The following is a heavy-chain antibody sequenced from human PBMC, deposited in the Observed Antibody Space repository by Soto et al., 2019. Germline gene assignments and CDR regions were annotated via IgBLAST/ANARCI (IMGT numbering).Heavy chain of an antibody. Sequence: SETLSLTCAVYGGSFSGYYWNWIRQPPGKGLEWIGEIDHSGYTNYNPSLNSRVTISVDTSRNQFSLRLTSVTAADTAVYYCARVRDWFDPWGQGTLVTVSS. V-gene: IGHV4-34*01. CDR1: GGSFSGYY. CDR3: ARVRDWFDP. D-gene: IGHD3-3*01. CDR2: IDHSGYT. J-gene: IGHJ5*02.